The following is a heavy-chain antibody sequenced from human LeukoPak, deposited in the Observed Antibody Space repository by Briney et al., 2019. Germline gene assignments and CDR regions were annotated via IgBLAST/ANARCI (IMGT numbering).Heavy chain of an antibody. CDR2: ISGSGGST. V-gene: IGHV3-23*01. D-gene: IGHD1-26*01. J-gene: IGHJ6*02. Sequence: GGSLRLSCAASGFTFSSYAMSWVRQAPGKGLEWVSAISGSGGSTYYADSVKGRFTISRDNSKNTLYLQMNSLRAEDTAVYYCAKDSGSYCYYYYGMDVWGQGTTVTVSS. CDR3: AKDSGSYCYYYYGMDV. CDR1: GFTFSSYA.